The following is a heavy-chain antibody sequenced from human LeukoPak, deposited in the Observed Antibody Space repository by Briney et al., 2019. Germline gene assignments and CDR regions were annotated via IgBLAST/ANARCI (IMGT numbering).Heavy chain of an antibody. D-gene: IGHD3-3*01. CDR1: GGSFSGYY. J-gene: IGHJ3*02. CDR3: AGRKYYDFWSGQVYAFDI. CDR2: INHSGST. Sequence: PSETLSLTCAVYGGSFSGYYWSWIRQPPGKGLEWIGEINHSGSTNYNPSLKSRVTISVDTSKNQFSLKLSSVTAADTAVYYCAGRKYYDFWSGQVYAFDIWGQGTMVTVSS. V-gene: IGHV4-34*01.